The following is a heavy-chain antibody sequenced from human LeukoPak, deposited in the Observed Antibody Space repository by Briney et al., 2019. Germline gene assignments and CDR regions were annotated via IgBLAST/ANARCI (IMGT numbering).Heavy chain of an antibody. CDR2: IDSSGGYM. V-gene: IGHV3-21*06. CDR1: GFTFNTYS. Sequence: GGSLRLSCEASGFTFNTYSMNWARQAPGKGLEWVSPIDSSGGYMFYADSVKGRFIISRDNAKDSLYLQMNSLRVEDTAVYYCLRGDRRDYWGQGTLVTVSS. J-gene: IGHJ4*02. CDR3: LRGDRRDY.